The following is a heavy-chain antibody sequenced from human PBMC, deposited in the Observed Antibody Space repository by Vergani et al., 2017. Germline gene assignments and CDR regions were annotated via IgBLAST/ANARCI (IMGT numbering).Heavy chain of an antibody. J-gene: IGHJ6*03. CDR1: GFTFSSYG. CDR3: AREREPNSGYDFGYYYYYMDV. CDR2: IWYDGSNK. V-gene: IGHV3-33*01. Sequence: QVQLVESGGGVVQPGRSLRLSCAASGFTFSSYGMHWVRQAPGKGLEWVAVIWYDGSNKYYADSVKGRFSISRDNSKNTLYLQMNSLRAEDTAVYYCAREREPNSGYDFGYYYYYMDVWGKGTTVTVSS. D-gene: IGHD5-12*01.